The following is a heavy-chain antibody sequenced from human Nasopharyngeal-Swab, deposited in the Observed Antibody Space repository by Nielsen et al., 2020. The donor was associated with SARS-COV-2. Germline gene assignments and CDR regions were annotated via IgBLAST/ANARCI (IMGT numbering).Heavy chain of an antibody. J-gene: IGHJ4*02. D-gene: IGHD3-22*01. Sequence: GESLKISCAASGFIVSSNYMSWVRQAPGKGLEWVSVIYPDDITSYVDSVKGRFTTSRENSKNTLYLQTNSLRAEDTAVYYCARERRSGLRYYFDYWGQGTLVTVSS. CDR3: ARERRSGLRYYFDY. CDR2: IYPDDIT. V-gene: IGHV3-53*01. CDR1: GFIVSSNY.